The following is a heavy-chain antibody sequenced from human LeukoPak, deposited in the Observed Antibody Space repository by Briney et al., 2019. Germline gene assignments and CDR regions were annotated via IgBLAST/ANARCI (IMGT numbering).Heavy chain of an antibody. J-gene: IGHJ5*02. CDR2: IYTSGST. V-gene: IGHV4-4*07. CDR3: ARDLRYSSSWRNWFDP. Sequence: SETLSLTCTVSGGSISSYYWSWIRQPAGKGLEWIGRIYTSGSTNYNPSLKSRVTMSVDTSKNQFSLKLSSVTAADTAVYYCARDLRYSSSWRNWFDPWGQGTLVTVSS. D-gene: IGHD6-13*01. CDR1: GGSISSYY.